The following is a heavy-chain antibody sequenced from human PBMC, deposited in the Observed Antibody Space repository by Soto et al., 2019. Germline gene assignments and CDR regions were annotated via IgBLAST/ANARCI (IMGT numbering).Heavy chain of an antibody. V-gene: IGHV3-23*01. CDR1: VFTFTTYA. CDR3: AHPRGYGVFDAYDI. Sequence: VGSLRLSCAASVFTFTTYAMSWVRQSPGKGLEWVSAISAGGGTTYYADSVKDRFTISRDNSMNALYLQIHSLRVEDTAVYYCAHPRGYGVFDAYDIWGQGTMVNVSS. J-gene: IGHJ3*02. CDR2: ISAGGGTT. D-gene: IGHD4-17*01.